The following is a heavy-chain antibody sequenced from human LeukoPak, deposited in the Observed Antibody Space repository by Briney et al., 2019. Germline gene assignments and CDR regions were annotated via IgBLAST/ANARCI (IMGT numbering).Heavy chain of an antibody. D-gene: IGHD4-17*01. Sequence: PSETLSLTCTVSGGSISSYYWSWIRQPPGKGLEWIWYIYYSGSTNYNPSLKSRVTISVDTSKNQFSLKLSSVTAADTAVYYCARARGNYGDYALDYWGQGTLVTVSS. CDR3: ARARGNYGDYALDY. CDR2: IYYSGST. J-gene: IGHJ4*02. V-gene: IGHV4-59*01. CDR1: GGSISSYY.